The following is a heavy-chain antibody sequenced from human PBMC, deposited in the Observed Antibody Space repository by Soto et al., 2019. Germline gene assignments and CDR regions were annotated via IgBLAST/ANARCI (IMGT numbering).Heavy chain of an antibody. CDR2: IYWDDDK. CDR3: ALYRSSLVWFDP. J-gene: IGHJ5*02. CDR1: GFSLSTSGVG. V-gene: IGHV2-5*02. D-gene: IGHD6-13*01. Sequence: QITLKESGPTLVKPTQTLTLTCTFSGFSLSTSGVGVGWIRQPPGKALEWLALIYWDDDKRYSPSLKSRLTIPKDTSKNQVVLTMTNMDPVDTATYYSALYRSSLVWFDPWGQGTLVTVSS.